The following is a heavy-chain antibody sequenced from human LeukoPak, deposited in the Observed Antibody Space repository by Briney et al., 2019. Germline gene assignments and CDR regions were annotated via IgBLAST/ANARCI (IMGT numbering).Heavy chain of an antibody. J-gene: IGHJ3*02. CDR3: AKGGYCSDTNCLRAFDI. CDR1: GFAFGSEA. V-gene: IGHV3-23*01. CDR2: ISGSAGST. Sequence: GGSLRLSCAVSGFAFGSEAMSWVRQSPARGLEWVSAISGSAGSTYYADSVKGRFTISRDNSKNTLYLQMNSLRAEDTAVYFCAKGGYCSDTNCLRAFDIWGQGTMVTVSS. D-gene: IGHD2-2*01.